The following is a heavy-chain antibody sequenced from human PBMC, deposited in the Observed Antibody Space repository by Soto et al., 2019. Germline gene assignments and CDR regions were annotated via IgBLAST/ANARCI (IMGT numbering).Heavy chain of an antibody. Sequence: PGGSLRLSCAASGFTFSSYAMHWVRQAPGKGLEWVAVISYDGSNKYYADSVKGRFTISRDNSKNTLYLQMNSLRAEDTAVYYCARGAHIVATHTKYFDYWGQGTLVTVSS. D-gene: IGHD5-12*01. CDR2: ISYDGSNK. CDR3: ARGAHIVATHTKYFDY. J-gene: IGHJ4*02. V-gene: IGHV3-30-3*01. CDR1: GFTFSSYA.